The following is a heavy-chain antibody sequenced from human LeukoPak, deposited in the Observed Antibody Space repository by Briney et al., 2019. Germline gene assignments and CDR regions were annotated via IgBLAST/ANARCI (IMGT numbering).Heavy chain of an antibody. V-gene: IGHV5-51*01. J-gene: IGHJ4*02. D-gene: IGHD5-18*01. CDR2: IYPGYSDT. CDR1: GYSFTSSW. Sequence: GESLKISCKGSGYSFTSSWIGWVRQMPGKGLEWMGIIYPGYSDTRYSPSFQGQVTISADKSISTAYLQWSSLKASDTAMYYCARGSVDTAVVIDSYFDYWGQGTLVTVSS. CDR3: ARGSVDTAVVIDSYFDY.